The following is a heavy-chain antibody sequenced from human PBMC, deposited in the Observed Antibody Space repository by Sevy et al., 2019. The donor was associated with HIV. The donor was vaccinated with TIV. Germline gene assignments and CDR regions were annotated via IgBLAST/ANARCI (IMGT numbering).Heavy chain of an antibody. D-gene: IGHD5-18*01. V-gene: IGHV3-7*01. CDR1: GFTFSSYW. CDR3: AREGVGGYSYSLDC. J-gene: IGHJ4*02. Sequence: GGSLRLSCAASGFTFSSYWMSWVRRAPGKGLEWVATPKEDGSERNYVDSVKGRFTISRDNAKNSLYLQMNSLRAEDTAVYYCAREGVGGYSYSLDCWGQGTLVTVSS. CDR2: PKEDGSER.